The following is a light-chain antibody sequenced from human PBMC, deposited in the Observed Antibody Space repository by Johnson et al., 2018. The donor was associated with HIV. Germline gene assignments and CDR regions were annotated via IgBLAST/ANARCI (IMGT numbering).Light chain of an antibody. CDR2: DNH. V-gene: IGLV1-51*01. CDR3: GTWDSSLSVYV. Sequence: QSVLTQPPSVSAAPGQKVNISCSGSSSNIGNNYVSWYQQLQGTAPKVLIYDNHKRPSGIPDRVSGSKSGTSATLGITGLQTGDEADYYCGTWDSSLSVYVFGTGTKVTVL. CDR1: SSNIGNNY. J-gene: IGLJ1*01.